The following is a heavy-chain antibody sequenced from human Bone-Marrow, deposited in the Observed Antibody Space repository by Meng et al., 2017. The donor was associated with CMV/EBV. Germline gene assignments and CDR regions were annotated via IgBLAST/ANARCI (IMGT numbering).Heavy chain of an antibody. V-gene: IGHV1-69*10. CDR1: GGTFSSYT. D-gene: IGHD3-3*01. CDR2: IIPILGIA. J-gene: IGHJ6*02. CDR3: ARGLPAWFGVVSLYYYGMDV. Sequence: SVKVSCKASGGTFSSYTISWVRQAPGQGLEWMGGIIPILGIANYAQKFQGRVTITADKSTSTAYMELSSLRSEDTAVYYCARGLPAWFGVVSLYYYGMDVWGQGTTVTVSS.